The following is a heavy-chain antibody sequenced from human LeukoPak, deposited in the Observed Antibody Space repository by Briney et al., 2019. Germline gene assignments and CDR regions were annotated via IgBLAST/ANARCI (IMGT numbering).Heavy chain of an antibody. D-gene: IGHD6-13*01. J-gene: IGHJ4*02. CDR1: GYTFTDYY. CDR2: INPKSGGT. Sequence: ASVNVSCKAFGYTFTDYYIHWVRQAPGQGLECMGWINPKSGGTNYAQKFQGRVTMTRDTSTSTAHMELNSLRSDDTAVYYCARDSSNKPFDYWGQGTLVTVSS. V-gene: IGHV1-2*02. CDR3: ARDSSNKPFDY.